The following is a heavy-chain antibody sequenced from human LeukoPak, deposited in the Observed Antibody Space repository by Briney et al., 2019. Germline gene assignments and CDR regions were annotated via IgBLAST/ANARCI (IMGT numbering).Heavy chain of an antibody. CDR3: AREGVGGAYAMDV. CDR2: VNPNGGGT. CDR1: GYTFAAYY. J-gene: IGHJ6*02. Sequence: GASVKVSCRTSGYTFAAYYIHWVRQAPGQGLEGTGWVNPNGGGTNYAQKFRDRLTMTRDTSISTAYMELSSLESDDTAVYFCAREGVGGAYAMDVWGQGTTVTVSS. D-gene: IGHD2-21*01. V-gene: IGHV1-2*02.